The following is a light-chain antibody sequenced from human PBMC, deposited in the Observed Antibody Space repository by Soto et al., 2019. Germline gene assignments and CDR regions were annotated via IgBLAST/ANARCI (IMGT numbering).Light chain of an antibody. CDR3: QQYNSYSWT. V-gene: IGKV1-33*01. J-gene: IGKJ1*01. CDR1: QNINNY. Sequence: DIHMTQSPSSLSASVGYRFTITCQASQNINNYLKWYQQKPGRAPKLLIYDASNLEAGVPSRFSGSGSGTEFTLTISSLQPDDFETYYCQQYNSYSWTFGQGTKVDIK. CDR2: DAS.